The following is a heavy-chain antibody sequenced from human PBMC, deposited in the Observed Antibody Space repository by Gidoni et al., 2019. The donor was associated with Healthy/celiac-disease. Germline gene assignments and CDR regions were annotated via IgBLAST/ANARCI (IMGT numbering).Heavy chain of an antibody. J-gene: IGHJ6*03. D-gene: IGHD6-19*01. V-gene: IGHV4-39*01. CDR2: IYYSGST. CDR1: GGSISSSSYY. Sequence: QLQLQQSRPGLAKPSETLSLTCTVSGGSISSSSYYCGWIRQPPGKGLEWIGSIYYSGSTYYNPSLKRRVTISVDTSKNQFSLKLSSVTAADTAVYYCVAGTYYYYYYMDVWGKGTTVPSP. CDR3: VAGTYYYYYYMDV.